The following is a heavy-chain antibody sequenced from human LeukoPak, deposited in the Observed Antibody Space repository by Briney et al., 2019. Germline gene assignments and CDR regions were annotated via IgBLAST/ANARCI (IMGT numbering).Heavy chain of an antibody. J-gene: IGHJ4*02. CDR1: GFTFDDYA. CDR3: ARGADYGDYNDY. D-gene: IGHD4-17*01. Sequence: PGGSLRLSCAASGFTFDDYAMHWVRQAPGPGLESVSGISWNGGSIGYADSVKGRFTISRDNAKNSLYLQMNSLRAEDTAVYYCARGADYGDYNDYWGQGTLVTVSS. CDR2: ISWNGGSI. V-gene: IGHV3-9*01.